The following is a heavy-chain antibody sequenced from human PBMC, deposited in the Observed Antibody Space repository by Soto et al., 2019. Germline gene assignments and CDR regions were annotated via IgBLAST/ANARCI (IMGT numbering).Heavy chain of an antibody. Sequence: QVQFMQSGGGVVQPGTSLRLSCATSGVTFSRYAMHWVRQAPGERLEWVAVVFFDGNNKNYGDSVKGRFTVSRDNSKNTTYLQMNGLRPEDTGVYYCTKGGTVPFDYWGQGSLVIVSS. V-gene: IGHV3-30*18. CDR3: TKGGTVPFDY. J-gene: IGHJ4*02. CDR2: VFFDGNNK. D-gene: IGHD3-16*01. CDR1: GVTFSRYA.